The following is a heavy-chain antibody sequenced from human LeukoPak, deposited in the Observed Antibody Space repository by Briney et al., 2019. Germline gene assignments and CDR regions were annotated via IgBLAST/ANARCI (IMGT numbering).Heavy chain of an antibody. V-gene: IGHV3-30*02. D-gene: IGHD6-13*01. CDR1: GFPFSSYG. Sequence: GGSLRLSCAASGFPFSSYGMHWVRQAPGKGLEWVSFISYDGANKYYADSVKGRFTISRDNSKNTLYLQMNSLRGDDTGMYFCAKDSSSSNYYYGLDVWGQGTTVTVSS. J-gene: IGHJ6*02. CDR2: ISYDGANK. CDR3: AKDSSSSNYYYGLDV.